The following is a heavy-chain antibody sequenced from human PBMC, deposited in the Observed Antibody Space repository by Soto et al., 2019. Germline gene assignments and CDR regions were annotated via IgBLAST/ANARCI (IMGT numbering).Heavy chain of an antibody. CDR2: ISSSSSTI. Sequence: GGSLRLSCAASGFTFSSYSMNWVRQAPGKGLEWVSYISSSSSTIYYADSVKGRFTISRDNAKNSLYLQMNSLRAEDTAVYYCARDVNDYIWGSYRPPDAFDIWGQGTMVTVSS. V-gene: IGHV3-48*01. CDR3: ARDVNDYIWGSYRPPDAFDI. J-gene: IGHJ3*02. CDR1: GFTFSSYS. D-gene: IGHD3-16*02.